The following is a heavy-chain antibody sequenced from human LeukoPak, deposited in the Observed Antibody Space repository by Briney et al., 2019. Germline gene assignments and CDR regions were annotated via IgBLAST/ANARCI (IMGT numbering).Heavy chain of an antibody. D-gene: IGHD6-13*01. Sequence: SETLSLTCTVSGGSISSYYWSWIRQPPGKGLEWIGYIYYSGNTNYNPSLKSRVTISVDTSKNQFSLKLSSVTAADTAVYYCARSIAAAGLTFAPWGQETLVTVSS. CDR1: GGSISSYY. CDR3: ARSIAAAGLTFAP. CDR2: IYYSGNT. V-gene: IGHV4-59*01. J-gene: IGHJ5*02.